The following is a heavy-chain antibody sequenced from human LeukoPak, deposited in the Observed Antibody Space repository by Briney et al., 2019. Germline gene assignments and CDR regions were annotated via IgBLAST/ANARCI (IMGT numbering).Heavy chain of an antibody. CDR1: GYTFTGYY. Sequence: ASVKVSCKASGYTFTGYYMHWVRQAPGQGLEWMGWINPNSGGTNYAQKSQGRVTMTRDTSISTAYMELSRLRSDDTAVYYCARWGTYYYGSGSNVDAFDIWGQGTMVTFSS. D-gene: IGHD3-10*01. CDR3: ARWGTYYYGSGSNVDAFDI. V-gene: IGHV1-2*02. CDR2: INPNSGGT. J-gene: IGHJ3*02.